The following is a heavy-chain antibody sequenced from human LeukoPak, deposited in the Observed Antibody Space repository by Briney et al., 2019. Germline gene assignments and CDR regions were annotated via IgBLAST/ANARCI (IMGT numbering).Heavy chain of an antibody. D-gene: IGHD6-13*01. Sequence: GGSLRLSCAASGFSFSSYAMSWVRQAPGKGLEWVSAISSRSDGTWNVDSVKGRFTISRDNSKNTLYLQMNSLRAEDTAVYYCAKRLYSSSWYGDYYYGMDVWGQGTTVTVSS. V-gene: IGHV3-23*01. J-gene: IGHJ6*02. CDR3: AKRLYSSSWYGDYYYGMDV. CDR1: GFSFSSYA. CDR2: ISSRSDGT.